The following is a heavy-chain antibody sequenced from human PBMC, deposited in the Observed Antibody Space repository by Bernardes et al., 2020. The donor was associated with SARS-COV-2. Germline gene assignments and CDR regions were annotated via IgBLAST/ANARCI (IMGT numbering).Heavy chain of an antibody. CDR1: GFTFSSYS. J-gene: IGHJ4*02. D-gene: IGHD6-13*01. CDR2: ISSSSSYI. Sequence: GGSLRLSCAASGFTFSSYSMNWVRQAPGKGLEWVSSISSSSSYIYYADSVKGRFTISRDNAKNSLYLQMNSLRAEDTAVYYCARDTRAAAGAGLFDYWGQGTLVTVSS. CDR3: ARDTRAAAGAGLFDY. V-gene: IGHV3-21*01.